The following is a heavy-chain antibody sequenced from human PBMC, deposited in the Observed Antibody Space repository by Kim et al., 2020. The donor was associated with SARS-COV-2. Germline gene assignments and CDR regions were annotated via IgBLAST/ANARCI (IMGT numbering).Heavy chain of an antibody. CDR3: ARDLKAAGTY. V-gene: IGHV3-21*01. CDR1: GFTFSSYS. D-gene: IGHD6-13*01. CDR2: ISSSSSYI. Sequence: GGSLRLSCAASGFTFSSYSMNFVRQAPGKGLEWVSSISSSSSYIYYADSVKVRFTISRDNAKYSLYLQLNSLRAEDTAVYYCARDLKAAGTYWGQGTLVTVSS. J-gene: IGHJ4*02.